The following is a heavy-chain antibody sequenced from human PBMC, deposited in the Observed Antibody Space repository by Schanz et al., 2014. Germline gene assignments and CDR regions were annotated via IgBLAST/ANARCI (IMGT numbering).Heavy chain of an antibody. CDR2: LSGSGGST. D-gene: IGHD3-9*01. J-gene: IGHJ4*02. V-gene: IGHV3-23*01. CDR1: GFIFSSYA. CDR3: AKQIHYDILTVTRS. Sequence: EVQLLESGGGLVQPGGSLRLSCAASGFIFSSYAMSWVRQAPGKGLKWVSALSGSGGSTYYADSVKGRFTISRDNSKNTLYLQMNSLRAEDTAVYYCAKQIHYDILTVTRSWGQGTLVTVSS.